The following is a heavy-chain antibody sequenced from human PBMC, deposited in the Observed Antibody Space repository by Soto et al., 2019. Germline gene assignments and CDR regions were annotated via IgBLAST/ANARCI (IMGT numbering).Heavy chain of an antibody. J-gene: IGHJ4*02. CDR3: VKDMKWGGMTTIHYFDS. CDR2: ISSNSATI. V-gene: IGHV3-9*02. CDR1: GFIADDYA. Sequence: EVQLVESGGGLMQPGRSLRLSCVASGFIADDYAMHWVRQAPGKGLEWVSGISSNSATINYADSVKGRFTISRDNAKNSLFLQMNSLRPEDTAFYYCVKDMKWGGMTTIHYFDSWGQGTLVTVYS. D-gene: IGHD4-17*01.